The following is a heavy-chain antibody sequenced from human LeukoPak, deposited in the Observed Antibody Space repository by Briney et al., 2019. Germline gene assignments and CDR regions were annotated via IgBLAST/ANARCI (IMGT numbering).Heavy chain of an antibody. CDR3: VKGGTADRVGWTH. D-gene: IGHD7-27*01. J-gene: IGHJ4*02. CDR1: GFTFSDHA. CDR2: INGNGGGS. Sequence: AGGSLRLSCAASGFTFSDHAMSWVRQAPAKGLEWVSSINGNGGGSYYIDSVKGRFTVSRDNSENALYLQMNNLRTEDTAVYFCVKGGTADRVGWTHWGRGSLVTVSS. V-gene: IGHV3-23*01.